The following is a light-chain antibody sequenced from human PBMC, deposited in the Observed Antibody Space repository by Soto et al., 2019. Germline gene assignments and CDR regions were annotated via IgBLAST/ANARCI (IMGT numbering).Light chain of an antibody. CDR3: QQHNNWPPWT. V-gene: IGKV1-12*01. CDR2: AAS. Sequence: DIQITQSPWCVSAPVLGTVTITFLASQGISSWLAWYQQKPGKAPKLLIYAASSLQSGVPSRFSGSGSGTEFTLTISSLQPEDFAVYYCQQHNNWPPWTFGQGTKVDIK. CDR1: QGISSW. J-gene: IGKJ1*01.